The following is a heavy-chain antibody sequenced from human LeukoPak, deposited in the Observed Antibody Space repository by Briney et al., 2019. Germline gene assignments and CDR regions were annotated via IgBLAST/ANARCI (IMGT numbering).Heavy chain of an antibody. CDR2: IGGSGVTN. Sequence: PGGSLRLSCAASGFNFTNYAMHWVRQAPGKGLEWVATIGGSGVTNFYADSVAGRFTISRDNSNNALFLQMNNLRAEDMAIYYCARGASSWEYTTFDVWGQGAIVTVSS. CDR3: ARGASSWEYTTFDV. V-gene: IGHV3-23*01. D-gene: IGHD6-13*01. J-gene: IGHJ3*01. CDR1: GFNFTNYA.